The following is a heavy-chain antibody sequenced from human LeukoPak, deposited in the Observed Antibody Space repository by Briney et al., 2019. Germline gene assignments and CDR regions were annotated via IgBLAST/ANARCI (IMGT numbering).Heavy chain of an antibody. CDR3: ARGFYTPDY. CDR2: ISTGSTTI. Sequence: GGSLRLSCAVSGFTFRSYGMNWVRQAPGKGLEWVSYISTGSTTISYADSVKGRFTISRDNAKSSLYLEMNSLRAEDTAMYYCARGFYTPDYWGQGALVTVSS. V-gene: IGHV3-48*01. CDR1: GFTFRSYG. J-gene: IGHJ4*02.